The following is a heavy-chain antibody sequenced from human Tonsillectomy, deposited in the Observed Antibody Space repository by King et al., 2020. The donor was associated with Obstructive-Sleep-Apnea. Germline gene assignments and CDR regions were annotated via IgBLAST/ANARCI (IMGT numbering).Heavy chain of an antibody. Sequence: VQLVESGGGLVQPGGSLRLSCAASRFTFSSYWIHWVRQVPGKGLVWVSRINSDGSSTNYADSVKGRFTISRDNAKNTLYLQMNSLRAEDTAEYYCARHYYDSSGYYSGVAFDIWGQGTMVTVSS. D-gene: IGHD3-22*01. CDR2: INSDGSST. CDR3: ARHYYDSSGYYSGVAFDI. J-gene: IGHJ3*02. CDR1: RFTFSSYW. V-gene: IGHV3-74*01.